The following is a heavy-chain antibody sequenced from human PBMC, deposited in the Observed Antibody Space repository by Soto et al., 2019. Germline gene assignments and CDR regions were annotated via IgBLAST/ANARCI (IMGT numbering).Heavy chain of an antibody. Sequence: QVQLQESGPGLVKPSETLSLTCTVSGGSINSYCWSWIRQPPGKGLEWIAYIFDSGNANYNPSLKSRVTTSVETSKNQFSLKLTSVTAADTAVYYCARHRRTTVAKFYFDNWGQGALVTVSS. CDR2: IFDSGNA. V-gene: IGHV4-59*08. CDR3: ARHRRTTVAKFYFDN. J-gene: IGHJ4*02. D-gene: IGHD4-4*01. CDR1: GGSINSYC.